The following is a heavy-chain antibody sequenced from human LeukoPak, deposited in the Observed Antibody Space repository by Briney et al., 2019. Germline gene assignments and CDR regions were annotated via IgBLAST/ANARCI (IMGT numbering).Heavy chain of an antibody. CDR2: INHNGNVN. Sequence: GGSLRLSCAASGFTFSSYWWNWARQAPGKGREWVASINHNGNVNYYVDSVKGRFTISRDNAKNSLYLQMSNVRAEDTAVYFCARGGGLDVWGQGATVTVSS. CDR1: GFTFSSYW. D-gene: IGHD3-16*01. CDR3: ARGGGLDV. V-gene: IGHV3-7*03. J-gene: IGHJ6*02.